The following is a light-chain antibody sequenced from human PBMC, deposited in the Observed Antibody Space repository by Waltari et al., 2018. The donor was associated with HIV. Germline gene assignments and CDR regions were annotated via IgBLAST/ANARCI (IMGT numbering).Light chain of an antibody. CDR3: QQRSNWSIT. CDR2: DTS. J-gene: IGKJ5*01. Sequence: EIVLIQSPATLSLSPGERATLSCRASQSVSSYLAWYDQKPGQSPRLLIYDTSTRATGLPASFSVSWSATDFTLTITSLEPEDSAVYYCQQRSNWSITFGQGTRLEIK. V-gene: IGKV3-11*01. CDR1: QSVSSY.